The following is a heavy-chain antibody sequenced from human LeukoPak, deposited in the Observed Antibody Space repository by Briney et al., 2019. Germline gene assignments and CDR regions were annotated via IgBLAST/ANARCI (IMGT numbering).Heavy chain of an antibody. CDR1: GFTFSSYG. V-gene: IGHV3-33*08. D-gene: IGHD3-3*01. J-gene: IGHJ1*01. CDR2: IWYGGSNK. Sequence: GGSLKLSCAASGFTFSSYGMHWVRQAPGKGLEWVAVIWYGGSNKYYAASVKGRFTISRDNSKNTLYLQMNSLRAEDTAVCYCATACEYDFSRAEYFQHWGQGTLVTVSS. CDR3: ATACEYDFSRAEYFQH.